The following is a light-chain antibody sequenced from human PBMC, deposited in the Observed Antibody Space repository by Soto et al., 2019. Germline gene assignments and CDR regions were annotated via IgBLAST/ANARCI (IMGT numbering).Light chain of an antibody. V-gene: IGKV3-15*01. J-gene: IGKJ1*01. CDR2: GAS. CDR1: QSISSR. CDR3: QQYNNWPWT. Sequence: EIGMTQSPAPLSVSPGERAPLSCTASQSISSRLAWYQQKPGQAPRLLISGASTTSTGIPARFSGSGSGTEFTLTISSLQSEDFAVYYCQQYNNWPWTFGQGTKVDIK.